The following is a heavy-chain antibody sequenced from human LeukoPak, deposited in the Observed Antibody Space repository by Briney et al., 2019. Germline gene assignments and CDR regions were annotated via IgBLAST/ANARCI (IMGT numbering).Heavy chain of an antibody. V-gene: IGHV1-18*01. Sequence: ASVKVSCKASGYTFTSYGISWVRQAPGQGLEWMGWISAYNGNTNYAQKLQGRVTMTTDTSTSTAYMELRSLRSDDTAVYYCARDKPETIFGYYMDVWGKGTTVTVSS. CDR1: GYTFTSYG. D-gene: IGHD3-3*01. CDR3: ARDKPETIFGYYMDV. CDR2: ISAYNGNT. J-gene: IGHJ6*03.